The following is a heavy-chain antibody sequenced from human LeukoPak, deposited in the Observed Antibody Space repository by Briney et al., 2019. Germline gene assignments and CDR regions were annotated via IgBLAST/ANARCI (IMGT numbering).Heavy chain of an antibody. Sequence: GASVKVSCKASGYTFTGYYTHWVRQAPGQGLEWMGWINPNSGGTNYAQKFQGRVTMTRDTSISTAYMELSRLRSDDTAVYYYARAGGWLQSPFDYWGQGTLVTVSS. CDR3: ARAGGWLQSPFDY. J-gene: IGHJ4*02. CDR2: INPNSGGT. CDR1: GYTFTGYY. V-gene: IGHV1-2*02. D-gene: IGHD5-24*01.